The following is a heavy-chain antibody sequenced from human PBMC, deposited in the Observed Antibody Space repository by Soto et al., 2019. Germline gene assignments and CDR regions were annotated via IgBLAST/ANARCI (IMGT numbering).Heavy chain of an antibody. D-gene: IGHD6-19*01. Sequence: QVQLVQSGAEVKKPGASGKVSCKASGYTFTSYAMHWVRQAPGQRLGWMGWINAGNGNTKYSHKFQGRATITRDTSASTAYMDLSSLRSEDTAVYYCARDSIAVAGYNWFDPWGQGTLVTVSS. V-gene: IGHV1-3*01. CDR2: INAGNGNT. CDR3: ARDSIAVAGYNWFDP. CDR1: GYTFTSYA. J-gene: IGHJ5*02.